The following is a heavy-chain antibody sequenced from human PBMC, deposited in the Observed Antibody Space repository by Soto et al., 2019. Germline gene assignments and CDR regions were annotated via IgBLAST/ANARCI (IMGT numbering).Heavy chain of an antibody. CDR2: ISGSGSNT. J-gene: IGHJ4*02. CDR3: TTGEERNSNWYGKFAS. CDR1: ELPLKNFA. Sequence: PGGSLSLSFAASELPLKNFAMIWFPRAPGRGLEWVSAISGSGSNTYYADSVKGRFTISRDNSKNTVSLQMNSLRVEDTAVYYCTTGEERNSNWYGKFASWGQGTQVTVSS. V-gene: IGHV3-23*01. D-gene: IGHD6-13*01.